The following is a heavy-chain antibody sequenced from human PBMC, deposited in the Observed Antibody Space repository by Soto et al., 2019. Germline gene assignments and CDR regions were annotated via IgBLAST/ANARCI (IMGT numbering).Heavy chain of an antibody. D-gene: IGHD3-9*01. CDR1: GFTFSSYA. J-gene: IGHJ4*02. CDR3: ARDSYYDILTGYLTDY. V-gene: IGHV3-30-3*01. CDR2: ISYDGSNK. Sequence: PGGSLRLSCAASGFTFSSYAMHWVRQAPGKGLEWVAVISYDGSNKYYADSVKGRFTISRDNSKNTLYLQMNSLRAEDTAVYYCARDSYYDILTGYLTDYWGQGXLVTVSS.